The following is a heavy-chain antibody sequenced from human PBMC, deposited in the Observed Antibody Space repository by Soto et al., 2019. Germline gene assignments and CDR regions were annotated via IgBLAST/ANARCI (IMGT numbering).Heavy chain of an antibody. CDR2: ISYDGSNK. J-gene: IGHJ5*02. V-gene: IGHV3-30-3*01. CDR1: GFTFSSYA. D-gene: IGHD4-17*01. CDR3: ARDPIHDYGDDGDWFGP. Sequence: QVQLVESVGGVVQPGRSLRLSCAASGFTFSSYAMHWVRQAPGKGLEWVAVISYDGSNKYYADSVKGRFTISRDNSKNPLDLQMNSLRAEDTAVYYCARDPIHDYGDDGDWFGPCGQGTLVTVSS.